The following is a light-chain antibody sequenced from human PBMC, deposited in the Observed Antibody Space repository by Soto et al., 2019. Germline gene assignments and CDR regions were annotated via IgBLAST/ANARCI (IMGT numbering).Light chain of an antibody. CDR2: AAS. V-gene: IGKV1-39*01. J-gene: IGKJ5*01. CDR1: QSISSY. CDR3: QQYNNWPPIT. Sequence: DIQMTQSPSSLSASVGDRFAITFLASQSISSYLNWYQQKPGKAPKLLIYAASSLQSGVPSRFSGSGSGTDFTLTISSLQPEDFAVYYCQQYNNWPPITFGQGTRLEIK.